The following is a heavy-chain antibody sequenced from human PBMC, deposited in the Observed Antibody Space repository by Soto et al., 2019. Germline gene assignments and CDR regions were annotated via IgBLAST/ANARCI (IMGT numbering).Heavy chain of an antibody. CDR1: GYTFTSYD. CDR2: MNPNSGNT. J-gene: IGHJ5*02. D-gene: IGHD3-9*01. V-gene: IGHV1-8*01. Sequence: ASVKVSCKASGYTFTSYDINWVRQATGQGLEWMGWMNPNSGNTGYAQKFQGRVTMTRNTSISTAYMELSSLRSEDTAVYYCARGRSYFDWLLYEGWFDPWGQGTLVTVSS. CDR3: ARGRSYFDWLLYEGWFDP.